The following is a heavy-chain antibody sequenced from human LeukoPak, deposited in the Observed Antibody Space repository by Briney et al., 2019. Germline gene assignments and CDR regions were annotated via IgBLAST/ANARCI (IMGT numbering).Heavy chain of an antibody. Sequence: GGSLRLSCTASGFTLSSYGMHWVRQAPGKGLEWVANIKQDETEKFYLGSVKGRFTISRDNAKNSLYLQMNSLRAEDTAVYYCARDRGGAFDYWGQGTLVTVSS. D-gene: IGHD1-26*01. V-gene: IGHV3-7*01. CDR1: GFTLSSYG. J-gene: IGHJ4*02. CDR3: ARDRGGAFDY. CDR2: IKQDETEK.